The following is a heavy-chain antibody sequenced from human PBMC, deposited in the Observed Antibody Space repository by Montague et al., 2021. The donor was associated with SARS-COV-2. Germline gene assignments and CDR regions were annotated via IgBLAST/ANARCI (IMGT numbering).Heavy chain of an antibody. D-gene: IGHD3-16*01. Sequence: PALVKPTQTLTLTCTLSGFSLSTSGMCVSWIRQPPGKALEWLALIDRDDDKYYSTSLKTRLNISKDTSKNQVVLTMTNMDPVDTATYYCATTIYDYVWGTRFDFDYWGQGTLVTVSS. J-gene: IGHJ4*01. V-gene: IGHV2-70*01. CDR3: ATTIYDYVWGTRFDFDY. CDR2: IDRDDDK. CDR1: GFSLSTSGMC.